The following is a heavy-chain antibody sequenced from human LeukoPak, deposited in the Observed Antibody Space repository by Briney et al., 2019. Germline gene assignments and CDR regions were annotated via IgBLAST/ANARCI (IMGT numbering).Heavy chain of an antibody. Sequence: SETLSLTRTVSGGSISSYYWNWIRQPPGKGLEWIGYIYYSGSTNYNPSLKSRVTISVDTSKNQFSLRLSSVTAADTAVYYCARGLSGYSYGYYFDYWGQGTLFTVSS. D-gene: IGHD5-18*01. CDR1: GGSISSYY. J-gene: IGHJ4*02. V-gene: IGHV4-59*01. CDR2: IYYSGST. CDR3: ARGLSGYSYGYYFDY.